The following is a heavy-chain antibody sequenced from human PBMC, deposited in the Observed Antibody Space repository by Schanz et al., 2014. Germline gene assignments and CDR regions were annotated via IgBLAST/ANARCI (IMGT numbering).Heavy chain of an antibody. Sequence: QVQLQESGPGLVKPSQTLSLTCNVSGDSMSSGGYYWNWIRQHPGKGLEWIGYIYDSGNTYYNPSLKSRVTMSIDTSEKQFSLNLRSVTGADTAVYYCARLVGPSFYYGMDVWGQGTTXTVSS. CDR3: ARLVGPSFYYGMDV. J-gene: IGHJ6*02. V-gene: IGHV4-31*03. CDR1: GDSMSSGGYY. CDR2: IYDSGNT. D-gene: IGHD2-15*01.